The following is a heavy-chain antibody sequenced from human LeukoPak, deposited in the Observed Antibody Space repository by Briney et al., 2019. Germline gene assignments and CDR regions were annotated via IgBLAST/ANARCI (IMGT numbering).Heavy chain of an antibody. D-gene: IGHD3-3*01. CDR2: IMSSSRNI. V-gene: IGHV3-21*01. Sequence: PGGSLRLSCAASGFSFGSYSMNWVRQAPGKALEWVSSIMSSSRNIYYADSVKGRFTISRDNAKNSLYLQLSSLRAEDTAAYYCATTRAPSNGRVLYYMDVWGKGTTVTVSS. J-gene: IGHJ6*03. CDR1: GFSFGSYS. CDR3: ATTRAPSNGRVLYYMDV.